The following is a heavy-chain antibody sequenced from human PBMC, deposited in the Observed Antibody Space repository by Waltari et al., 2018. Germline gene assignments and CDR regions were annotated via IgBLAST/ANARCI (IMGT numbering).Heavy chain of an antibody. Sequence: QVQLQESGPGLVKPSETLSLTCAVSGYSISSGYYWGWIRQPPGKGLEWIGSIYHSGSTYYNPSLKRRVTISVDTSKNQFSLKLSSVTAADTAVYYCARAYGDNILHDYWGQGTLVTVSS. V-gene: IGHV4-38-2*01. CDR3: ARAYGDNILHDY. CDR2: IYHSGST. D-gene: IGHD4-17*01. CDR1: GYSISSGYY. J-gene: IGHJ4*02.